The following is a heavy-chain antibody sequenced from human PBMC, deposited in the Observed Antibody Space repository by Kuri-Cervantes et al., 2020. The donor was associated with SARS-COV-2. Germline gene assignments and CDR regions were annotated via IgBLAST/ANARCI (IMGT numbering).Heavy chain of an antibody. CDR2: IRSKDKNYAT. V-gene: IGHV3-73*01. CDR1: GFTFSGSG. J-gene: IGHJ4*02. D-gene: IGHD3-10*01. Sequence: GGSLRLSCVASGFTFSGSGMHWARQASGKGLEWVGRIRSKDKNYATAYAASLKGRFTISRDDAKNTAYLQMNSLETEDTAVYYCARRAMVRGMYYFDYWGQGTLVTVSS. CDR3: ARRAMVRGMYYFDY.